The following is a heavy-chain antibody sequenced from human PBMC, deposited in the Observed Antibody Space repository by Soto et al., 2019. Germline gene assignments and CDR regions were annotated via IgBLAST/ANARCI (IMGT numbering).Heavy chain of an antibody. CDR3: ARAAVAIHDLYFFDY. V-gene: IGHV4-59*01. J-gene: IGHJ4*02. CDR1: GGSFSVYY. D-gene: IGHD2-15*01. Sequence: SETLSLTCSVSGGSFSVYYWNWVRQPPGKGLEWIGRIYFSGSAHYNPSLQSRVTLSVDRSKTQFSLKMRSVTAADTAVYFCARAAVAIHDLYFFDYWGLGTLVTVS. CDR2: IYFSGSA.